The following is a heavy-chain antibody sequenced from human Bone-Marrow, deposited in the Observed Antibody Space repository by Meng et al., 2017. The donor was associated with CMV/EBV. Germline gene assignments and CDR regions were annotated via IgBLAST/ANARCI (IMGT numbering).Heavy chain of an antibody. CDR2: ISSSSSTI. D-gene: IGHD6-19*01. Sequence: GESLKISCAASGFTFSSYSMNWVRQAPGKGLEWVSYISSSSSTIYYADSVKGRFTISRDNAKNSLYLQMNSLRAEDTAVYYCASAGVWQWLSIGDYWGQGTLVTVSS. J-gene: IGHJ4*02. CDR1: GFTFSSYS. V-gene: IGHV3-48*04. CDR3: ASAGVWQWLSIGDY.